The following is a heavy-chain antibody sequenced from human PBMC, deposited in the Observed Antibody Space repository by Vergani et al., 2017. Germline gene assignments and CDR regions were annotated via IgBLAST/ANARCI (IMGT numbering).Heavy chain of an antibody. Sequence: QVDLHESGPGLVKSSETLSLNCAVSGYSVGSGYYWGWIPQPPGRGLEWIGCVHRNGNTYYTSSLRRRATISRDTSKNQFSLRLTSVTAADPAVYYRARQNPYGSAHVDFWGRGVLVTVSA. CDR3: ARQNPYGSAHVDF. D-gene: IGHD3-10*01. CDR1: GYSVGSGYY. V-gene: IGHV4-38-2*01. CDR2: VHRNGNT. J-gene: IGHJ4*02.